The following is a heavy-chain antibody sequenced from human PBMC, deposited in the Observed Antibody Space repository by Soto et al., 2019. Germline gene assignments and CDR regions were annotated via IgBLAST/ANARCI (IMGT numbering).Heavy chain of an antibody. Sequence: GGSLRLSCAASGFTFSSYSMNWVRQAPGKGLEWVSYISSSSSTIYYADSVKGRFTMFRDNAKNSLYLQMNSLRAEDTAVYYCAKSRIQLWSRGGSYYYYYGMDVWGQGTTVTVSS. CDR2: ISSSSSTI. D-gene: IGHD5-18*01. CDR3: AKSRIQLWSRGGSYYYYYGMDV. CDR1: GFTFSSYS. V-gene: IGHV3-48*04. J-gene: IGHJ6*02.